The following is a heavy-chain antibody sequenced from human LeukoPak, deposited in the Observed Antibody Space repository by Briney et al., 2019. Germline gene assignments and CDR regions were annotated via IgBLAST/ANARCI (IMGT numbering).Heavy chain of an antibody. V-gene: IGHV3-33*01. CDR3: ARDAGYSYGYGTHFDY. Sequence: GGSLRLSCAAPGFTFSSYGMHWVRQAPGKGLWWVAVIWFDGSNKYYADSVKGGFTTSRENTKNTLYLQMNSLRAEDTAVYYWARDAGYSYGYGTHFDYWGQGALVTVSS. CDR2: IWFDGSNK. D-gene: IGHD5-18*01. J-gene: IGHJ4*02. CDR1: GFTFSSYG.